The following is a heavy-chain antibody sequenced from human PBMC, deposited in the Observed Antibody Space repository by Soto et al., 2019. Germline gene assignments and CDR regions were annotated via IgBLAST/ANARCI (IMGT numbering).Heavy chain of an antibody. CDR1: GYTFTSYD. V-gene: IGHV1-8*02. Sequence: GASVKVSCKASGYTFTSYDINWVRQATGQGLEWMGWMNPNSGNTGYTQKFQGRVTMTRNTSISTAYMELSSLRSEDTAMYYCARVAYSSGWHLDYWGQGTLVTVSS. J-gene: IGHJ4*02. D-gene: IGHD6-19*01. CDR3: ARVAYSSGWHLDY. CDR2: MNPNSGNT.